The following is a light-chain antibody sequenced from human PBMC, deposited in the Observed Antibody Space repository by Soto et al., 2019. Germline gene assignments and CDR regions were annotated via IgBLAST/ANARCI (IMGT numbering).Light chain of an antibody. CDR3: SSYTSSYTWV. V-gene: IGLV2-14*03. J-gene: IGLJ3*02. CDR2: GVT. Sequence: QSALARPASVSGSPGQSITISCSGTTNDVGGYNYVSWYQQHPGKAPKLLIYGVTDRPSGVSSRFSGSKSGNAASLTISGLQAEDEGDYYCSSYTSSYTWVFGGGTKVTVL. CDR1: TNDVGGYNY.